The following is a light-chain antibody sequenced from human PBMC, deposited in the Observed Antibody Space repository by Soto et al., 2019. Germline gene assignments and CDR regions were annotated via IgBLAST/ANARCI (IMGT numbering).Light chain of an antibody. CDR2: GAS. J-gene: IGKJ4*01. CDR1: QSVGTN. CDR3: QQYDNWPPKT. Sequence: ELVMTQSPATLSVSPGEGATLSCRAGQSVGTNLAWYQQQPGQAPRLLIYGASTRANGVPARFSGSGSGTEFTLTISSLQSEDVGVYYCQQYDNWPPKTFGGGTKVDIK. V-gene: IGKV3-15*01.